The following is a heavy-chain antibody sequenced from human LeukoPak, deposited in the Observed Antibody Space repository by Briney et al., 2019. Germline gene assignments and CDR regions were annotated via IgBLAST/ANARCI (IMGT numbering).Heavy chain of an antibody. CDR3: AKEQALIFVGAAGYYFDY. D-gene: IGHD1-26*01. V-gene: IGHV3-23*01. Sequence: GGSLRLSCAASGFTFSSYAMSWVRQAPGKGLEWVSAISGSGGSTYYADSVKGRFTISRDNSKNTLYLQMNSLRAEDTAVYYCAKEQALIFVGAAGYYFDYWGQGTLVTVSS. J-gene: IGHJ4*02. CDR2: ISGSGGST. CDR1: GFTFSSYA.